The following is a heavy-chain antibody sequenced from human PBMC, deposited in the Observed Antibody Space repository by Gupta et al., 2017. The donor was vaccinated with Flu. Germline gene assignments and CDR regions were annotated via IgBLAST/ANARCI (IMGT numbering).Heavy chain of an antibody. V-gene: IGHV4-39*01. CDR3: ARPTYGSEAGHFDY. CDR1: GGSISSSSYY. D-gene: IGHD3-10*01. Sequence: QLQLQESGPGLVKPSETLSLTCTVSGGSISSSSYYWGWIRQPPGKGLEWIGSIYYSGSTYYNPSLKSRVTIPVDTSKNQFSLKLSSVTAADTAVYYCARPTYGSEAGHFDYWGQGTLVTVSS. CDR2: IYYSGST. J-gene: IGHJ4*02.